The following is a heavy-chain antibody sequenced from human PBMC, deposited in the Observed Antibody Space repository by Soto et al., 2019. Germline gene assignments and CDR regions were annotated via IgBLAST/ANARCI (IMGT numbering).Heavy chain of an antibody. Sequence: SETLSLTCAVYGGSFSGYYWSWIRQPPGKGLEWIGEINHSGSTNYNPSLKSRVTISVDTSKNQFSLKLSSVTAADTAVYYCARGSSKLGSGPGGYWGQGTLVTVPS. V-gene: IGHV4-34*01. CDR2: INHSGST. CDR1: GGSFSGYY. J-gene: IGHJ4*02. CDR3: ARGSSKLGSGPGGY. D-gene: IGHD6-6*01.